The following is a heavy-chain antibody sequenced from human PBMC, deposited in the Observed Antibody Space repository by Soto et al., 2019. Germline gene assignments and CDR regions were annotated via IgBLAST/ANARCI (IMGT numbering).Heavy chain of an antibody. V-gene: IGHV1-69*06. D-gene: IGHD2-2*01. CDR3: SAYCSSYSCSAGADY. J-gene: IGHJ4*02. CDR2: IIPLFGTS. CDR1: AGTFSSYG. Sequence: ASVKVSCKASAGTFSSYGISWVRQAPGQGLEWMGGIIPLFGTSNYAQKFQGRVTITADRSTTTASMELSSLRSDDTAVYYCSAYCSSYSCSAGADYWGQGTLVTVSS.